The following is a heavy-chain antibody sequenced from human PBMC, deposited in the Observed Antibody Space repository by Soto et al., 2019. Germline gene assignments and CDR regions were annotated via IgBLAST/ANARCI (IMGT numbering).Heavy chain of an antibody. CDR3: AKGGEGQGSDYYGSGSYYNPPFDY. D-gene: IGHD3-10*01. V-gene: IGHV3-23*01. Sequence: GGSLRLSCAASGFTFSSYAMSWVRQAPGKGLEWVSAISGSGGSTYYADSVKGRFTISRDNSKNTLYLQMNSLRAEDTAVYYCAKGGEGQGSDYYGSGSYYNPPFDYWGQGTLVTVSS. J-gene: IGHJ4*02. CDR2: ISGSGGST. CDR1: GFTFSSYA.